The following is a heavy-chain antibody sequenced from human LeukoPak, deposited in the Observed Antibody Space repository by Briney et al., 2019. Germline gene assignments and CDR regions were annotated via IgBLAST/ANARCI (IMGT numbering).Heavy chain of an antibody. CDR1: GGSISTYY. CDR2: NSSGGNT. D-gene: IGHD2-21*02. Sequence: SETLSLTCIVSGGSISTYYWTWIRQPPGKGLEWIGYNSSGGNTNHNPSLKSRVTISVDTSKNQFSLKLSSVTAADTAVYYCARFPYCGGDCQSDAFDIWGQGTMVTVSS. J-gene: IGHJ3*02. CDR3: ARFPYCGGDCQSDAFDI. V-gene: IGHV4-59*01.